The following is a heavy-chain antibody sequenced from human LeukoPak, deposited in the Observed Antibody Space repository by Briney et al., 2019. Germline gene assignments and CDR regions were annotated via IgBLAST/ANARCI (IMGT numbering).Heavy chain of an antibody. J-gene: IGHJ4*02. CDR1: GGSFSGYY. CDR2: INHSGST. V-gene: IGHV4-34*01. Sequence: KSSETLSLTCAVYGGSFSGYYWSWIRQPPGKGLEWIGKINHSGSTNYNPSLKSRVTISVDTSKNQFSLKLSSVTAADTAVYYCARGLEARDFDYWGQGTLVAVSS. D-gene: IGHD6-6*01. CDR3: ARGLEARDFDY.